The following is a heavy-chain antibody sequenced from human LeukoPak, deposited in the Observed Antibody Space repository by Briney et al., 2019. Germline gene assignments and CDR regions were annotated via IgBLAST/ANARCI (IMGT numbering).Heavy chain of an antibody. J-gene: IGHJ4*02. CDR1: GYTFTGYY. V-gene: IGHV1-2*02. CDR3: ARDRGAGVLRYFDWPSGY. CDR2: INPNSGGT. Sequence: ASVKVSCKASGYTFTGYYMHWVRQAPGQGLEWMGWINPNSGGTNYAQKFQGRVTMTRDTSISTAYMELSRLRSDDTAVYYCARDRGAGVLRYFDWPSGYWGQGTLVTVSS. D-gene: IGHD3-9*01.